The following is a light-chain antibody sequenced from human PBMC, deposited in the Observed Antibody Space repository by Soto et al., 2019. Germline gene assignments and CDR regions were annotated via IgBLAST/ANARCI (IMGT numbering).Light chain of an antibody. V-gene: IGKV3-20*01. Sequence: EIVLTQSPGTLSLSPGERATLSCRASQSVNSNYLAWYQQKPGQPPRLLIYDTSTRATGIPDRFSGSGSGADFTLTISSLEPEDFAVFYCQQYGSSPFTFGPGTK. CDR3: QQYGSSPFT. CDR1: QSVNSNY. CDR2: DTS. J-gene: IGKJ3*01.